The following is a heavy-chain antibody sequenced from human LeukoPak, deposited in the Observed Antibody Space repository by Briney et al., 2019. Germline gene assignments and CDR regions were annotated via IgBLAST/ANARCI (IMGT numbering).Heavy chain of an antibody. J-gene: IGHJ3*02. CDR2: ISYDGSNK. Sequence: PGRSLRLSCAASGFTFSSYAMHWVRQAPGKGLEWVAVISYDGSNKYYADSVKGRFTISRDNSKNTLYLQMNSLRAEDTAVYYCARDTDSSGYLGAFDIWGQGTMVTVSS. CDR1: GFTFSSYA. D-gene: IGHD3-22*01. CDR3: ARDTDSSGYLGAFDI. V-gene: IGHV3-30*04.